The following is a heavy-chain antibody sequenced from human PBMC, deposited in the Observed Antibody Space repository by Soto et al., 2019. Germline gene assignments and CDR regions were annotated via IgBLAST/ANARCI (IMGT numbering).Heavy chain of an antibody. CDR1: GGSISSYY. CDR3: ARHSDPSEHRSILTGYYTSYYYYYMDV. CDR2: IYYSGST. Sequence: QVQLQESGPGLVKPSETLSLTCTVSGGSISSYYWSWIRQPPGKGLEWIGYIYYSGSTNYNPSLKSRVTISVDTSKNQFSLKLSSVTAADTAVYYCARHSDPSEHRSILTGYYTSYYYYYMDVWGKGTTVTVSS. D-gene: IGHD3-9*01. V-gene: IGHV4-59*08. J-gene: IGHJ6*03.